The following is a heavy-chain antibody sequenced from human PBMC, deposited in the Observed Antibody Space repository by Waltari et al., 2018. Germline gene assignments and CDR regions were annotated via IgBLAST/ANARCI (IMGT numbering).Heavy chain of an antibody. CDR2: ISWNSGSI. J-gene: IGHJ5*02. Sequence: EVQLVESGGGLVQPGRSLRLSCAASGFTFDDYAMHWFRQAPGKGLEWVSGISWNSGSIGYADSVKGRFTISRDNAKNSLYLQMNSLRAEDTALYYCAKDIYSSGWSNWFDPWGQGTLVTVSS. CDR1: GFTFDDYA. CDR3: AKDIYSSGWSNWFDP. D-gene: IGHD6-19*01. V-gene: IGHV3-9*01.